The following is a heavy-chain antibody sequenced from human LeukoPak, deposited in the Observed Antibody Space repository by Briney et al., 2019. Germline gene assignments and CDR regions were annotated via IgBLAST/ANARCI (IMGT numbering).Heavy chain of an antibody. D-gene: IGHD5-12*01. J-gene: IGHJ4*02. V-gene: IGHV3-74*03. Sequence: GSLRLSCAASGFTFTNYWMHWVRQTPGKGLVWVSRINSDDSITTYADSVKGRFTISRDNAKNTVYLQMDSLRAEDTAVYYCVRSGYSGGRFEYWGQGTLVTVSS. CDR3: VRSGYSGGRFEY. CDR2: INSDDSIT. CDR1: GFTFTNYW.